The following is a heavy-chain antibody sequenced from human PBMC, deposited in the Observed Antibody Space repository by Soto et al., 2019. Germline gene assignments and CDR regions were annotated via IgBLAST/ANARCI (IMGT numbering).Heavy chain of an antibody. CDR2: INHSGST. V-gene: IGHV4-34*01. D-gene: IGHD3-9*01. CDR3: ASVSVLRYFDWLYGGAFDI. Sequence: SETLSLTCAVYGGSFSGYYGSWIRQPPGKGLEWIGEINHSGSTNYNPSLKSRVTISVDTSKNQFSLKLSSVTAADTAVYYCASVSVLRYFDWLYGGAFDIWGQGTMVTVSS. CDR1: GGSFSGYY. J-gene: IGHJ3*02.